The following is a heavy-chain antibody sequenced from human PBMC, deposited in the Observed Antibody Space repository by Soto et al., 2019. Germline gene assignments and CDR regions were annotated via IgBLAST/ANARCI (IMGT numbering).Heavy chain of an antibody. CDR2: IIPIFGTA. CDR3: ARSLWFGESHSYYYYGMDV. Sequence: QVQLVQSGAEVKKPGSSVKVSCKASGGTFSSYAISWVRQGPGPGLEWMGGIIPIFGTANYAQKFQGRVTLTADESTSTAYMELSSLRSEDTAVYYCARSLWFGESHSYYYYGMDVWGQGTKVTVS. J-gene: IGHJ6*02. D-gene: IGHD3-10*01. CDR1: GGTFSSYA. V-gene: IGHV1-69*01.